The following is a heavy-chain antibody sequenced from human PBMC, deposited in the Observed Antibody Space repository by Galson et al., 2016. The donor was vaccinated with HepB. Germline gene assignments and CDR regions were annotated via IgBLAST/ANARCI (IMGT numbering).Heavy chain of an antibody. CDR1: GGTFSTYA. J-gene: IGHJ5*02. CDR2: LLPIA. D-gene: IGHD6-6*01. Sequence: SVKVSCKASGGTFSTYAISWVRQAPGQGLEWMGGLLPIANYAQKFQGRVTMTADEPTSTAYMALSSLRSEDTAVYYCARDVGPGLSARPVWFDPWGQGTQVTVSS. CDR3: ARDVGPGLSARPVWFDP. V-gene: IGHV1-69*13.